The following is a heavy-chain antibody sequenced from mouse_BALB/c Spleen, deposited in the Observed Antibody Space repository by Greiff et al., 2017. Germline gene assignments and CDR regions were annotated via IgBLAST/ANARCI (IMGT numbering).Heavy chain of an antibody. Sequence: VQLQQSGPELMKPGASVKISCKASGYSFTSYYMHWVKQSPGKSLEWIGYIDPFNGGTSYNQKFKGKATLTVDKSSSTAYMHLSSLTSEDSAVYYCARSGGNSWFAYWGQGTLVTVSA. CDR3: ARSGGNSWFAY. CDR2: IDPFNGGT. J-gene: IGHJ3*01. V-gene: IGHV1S135*01. D-gene: IGHD2-1*01. CDR1: GYSFTSYY.